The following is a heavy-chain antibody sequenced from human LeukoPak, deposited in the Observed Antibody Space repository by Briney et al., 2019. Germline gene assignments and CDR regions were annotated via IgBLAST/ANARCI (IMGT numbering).Heavy chain of an antibody. CDR1: GYTFTGYY. CDR3: ARDECRQSSTSCYLSDP. CDR2: NNSNSGGT. V-gene: IGHV1-2*02. J-gene: IGHJ5*02. D-gene: IGHD2-2*01. Sequence: ASVKVSCKASGYTFTGYYMHWVRQAPGQGLEWMGWNNSNSGGTNYAQKFQGRVTMTRDTSISTAYMELSRLRSDDTAVYYCARDECRQSSTSCYLSDPWGQGTLVTVSS.